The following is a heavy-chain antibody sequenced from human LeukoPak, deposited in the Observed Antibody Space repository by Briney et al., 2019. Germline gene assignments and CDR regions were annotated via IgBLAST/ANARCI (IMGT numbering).Heavy chain of an antibody. J-gene: IGHJ6*02. CDR2: IKEDGSEK. Sequence: GGSLRLSCAASGFTFSNYWMTWVRQAPGKGLEWVANIKEDGSEKYYVDSVKGRFTISGDNAKNSLYLQMSNLRAEDTAVYFCARGGGLDVWGQGATVTVSS. V-gene: IGHV3-7*03. D-gene: IGHD3-16*01. CDR3: ARGGGLDV. CDR1: GFTFSNYW.